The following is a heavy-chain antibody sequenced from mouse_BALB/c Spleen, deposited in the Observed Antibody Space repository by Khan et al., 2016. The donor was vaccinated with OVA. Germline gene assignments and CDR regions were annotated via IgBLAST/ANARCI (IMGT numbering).Heavy chain of an antibody. J-gene: IGHJ4*01. V-gene: IGHV2-6-5*01. D-gene: IGHD2-10*02. Sequence: VQLQESGPGLVVPSQSLSITCTVSGFSLTDYGVSWIRQPPGKGLEWLAVIWGGGSTYYNSALKSRLSISKDTSKSQVFLKMNSLRTDDTAMYYCAKGVWSYYFALDYWGQGTSVTVSS. CDR2: IWGGGST. CDR3: AKGVWSYYFALDY. CDR1: GFSLTDYG.